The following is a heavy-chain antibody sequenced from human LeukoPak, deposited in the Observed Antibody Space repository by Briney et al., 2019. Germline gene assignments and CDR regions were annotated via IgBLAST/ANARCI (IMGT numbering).Heavy chain of an antibody. V-gene: IGHV3-7*01. CDR2: IKQDGSEK. D-gene: IGHD3-22*01. Sequence: GGSLRLSCAASGFTFSSYWMSWVHQAPGKGLEWVANIKQDGSEKYYVDSVKGRFTISRDNAKNSLYLQMNSLRAEDTTVYYCARVPPTEYYDSSGPYGMDVWGQGTTVTVSS. CDR1: GFTFSSYW. CDR3: ARVPPTEYYDSSGPYGMDV. J-gene: IGHJ6*02.